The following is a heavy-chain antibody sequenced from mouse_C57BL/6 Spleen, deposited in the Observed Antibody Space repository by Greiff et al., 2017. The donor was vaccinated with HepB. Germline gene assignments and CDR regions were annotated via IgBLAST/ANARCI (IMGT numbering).Heavy chain of an antibody. Sequence: QVQLQQPGAELVRPGSSVKLSCKASGYTFTSYWMHWVKQRPIQGLEWIGNIDPSDSETHYNQKFKDKATLTVDKSSSTAYMQLSSLTSEDSAVYYGATIYYYGSNYDWYFDVWGTGTTVTVSS. CDR1: GYTFTSYW. D-gene: IGHD1-1*01. CDR3: ATIYYYGSNYDWYFDV. J-gene: IGHJ1*03. CDR2: IDPSDSET. V-gene: IGHV1-52*01.